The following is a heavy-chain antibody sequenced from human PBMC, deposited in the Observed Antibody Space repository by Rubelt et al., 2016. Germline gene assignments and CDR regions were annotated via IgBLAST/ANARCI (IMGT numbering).Heavy chain of an antibody. V-gene: IGHV3-53*01. J-gene: IGHJ4*02. D-gene: IGHD1-26*01. CDR2: IYSGGST. CDR3: AREGDIVGATTAFDY. Sequence: WVRQAPGKGLEWVSVIYSGGSTYYADSVKGRFTISSDNSKNTLYMQMNSLRAEDTAVYYCAREGDIVGATTAFDYWGQGTLVTVSS.